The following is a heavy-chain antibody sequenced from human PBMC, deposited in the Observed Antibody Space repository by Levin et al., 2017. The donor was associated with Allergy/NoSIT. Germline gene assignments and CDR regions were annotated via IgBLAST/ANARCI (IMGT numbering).Heavy chain of an antibody. V-gene: IGHV3-21*01. CDR3: ARDRHPGYSSSWYFRGEAFDI. J-gene: IGHJ3*02. CDR1: GFTFSSYS. D-gene: IGHD6-13*01. Sequence: SCAASGFTFSSYSMNWVRQAPGKGLEWVSSISSSSSYIYYADSVKGRFTISRDNAKNSLYLQMNSLRAEDTAVYYCARDRHPGYSSSWYFRGEAFDIWGQGTMVTVSS. CDR2: ISSSSSYI.